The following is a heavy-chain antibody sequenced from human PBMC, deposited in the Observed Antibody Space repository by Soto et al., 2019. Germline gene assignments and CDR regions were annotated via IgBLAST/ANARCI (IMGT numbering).Heavy chain of an antibody. V-gene: IGHV1-18*01. CDR3: ARGETRPYSRSPKSGYYYSGMDV. CDR2: ISNHNGNT. CDR1: GYTFATNG. D-gene: IGHD6-13*01. J-gene: IGHJ6*02. Sequence: XSLKVSCKASGYTFATNGITWVRQAPGQGLEWMGWISNHNGNTNYAQKFQGRVTMTTDTSTSTAYMELRSLKSDDTAVYYCARGETRPYSRSPKSGYYYSGMDVWGQGTTVTVSS.